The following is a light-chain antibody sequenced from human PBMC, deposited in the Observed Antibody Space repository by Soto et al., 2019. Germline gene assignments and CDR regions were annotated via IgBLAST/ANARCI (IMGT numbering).Light chain of an antibody. CDR2: EVS. Sequence: QSVLPKPASVSGSPGQSITISCTGTSSDVGSYNLVSWYQQHPGKAPKLMIYEVSKRPSGVSNRFSGSKSGNTASLTISGLQAEDEADYYCCSYAGSSTPYVFGTGTKVTVL. V-gene: IGLV2-23*02. CDR1: SSDVGSYNL. CDR3: CSYAGSSTPYV. J-gene: IGLJ1*01.